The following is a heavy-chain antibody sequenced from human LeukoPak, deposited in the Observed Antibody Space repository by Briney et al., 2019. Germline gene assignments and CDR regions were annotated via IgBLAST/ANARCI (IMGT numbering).Heavy chain of an antibody. CDR1: GFIVSGHY. CDR2: IYTSGTT. D-gene: IGHD3-3*01. Sequence: GGSLRLSCAASGFIVSGHYMSWVRQAPGEGLEWVSLIYTSGTTTYADSVKGRFTISRDPSKNTVYLQMNRLRVEDTAVYYCARDKPGFLEGDMDVWGIGTTVTVFS. J-gene: IGHJ6*03. V-gene: IGHV3-53*01. CDR3: ARDKPGFLEGDMDV.